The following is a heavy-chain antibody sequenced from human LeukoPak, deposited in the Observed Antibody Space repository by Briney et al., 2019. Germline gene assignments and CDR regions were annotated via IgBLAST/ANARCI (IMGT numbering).Heavy chain of an antibody. J-gene: IGHJ4*02. CDR1: GGTFSSYD. CDR2: MNPNSGNT. D-gene: IGHD6-6*01. CDR3: ARVRGMYSSSAHLLGY. V-gene: IGHV1-8*02. Sequence: SSVKVSCKASGGTFSSYDINWVRQATGQGLEWMGWMNPNSGNTGYAQKFQGRVTMTRNTSISTAYMELSSLRSEDTAVYYCARVRGMYSSSAHLLGYWGQGTLVTVSS.